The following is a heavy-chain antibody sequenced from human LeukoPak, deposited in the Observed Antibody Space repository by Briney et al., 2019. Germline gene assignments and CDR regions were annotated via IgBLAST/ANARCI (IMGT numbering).Heavy chain of an antibody. CDR1: GFTFSSYA. CDR2: ISYDGSNK. CDR3: ERIGGDSSGYYY. V-gene: IGHV3-30*04. Sequence: GGSLRLSCAASGFTFSSYAMHWVRQAPGKGLEWVAVISYDGSNKYYADSVKGRFTISRDNSKNTLYLQMNSLRAEDTAVYYCERIGGDSSGYYYWGQGTLVTVSS. D-gene: IGHD3-22*01. J-gene: IGHJ4*02.